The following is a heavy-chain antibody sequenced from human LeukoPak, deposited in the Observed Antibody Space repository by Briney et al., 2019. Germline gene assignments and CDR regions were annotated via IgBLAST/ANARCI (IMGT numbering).Heavy chain of an antibody. CDR1: GFTFSSYG. Sequence: GGSLRLSCAASGFTFSSYGMHWVRQAPGKGLEWISYISSSGYTIYYADSVKGRFTVSRDNAKNSLYLQMNSLRAEDTAVYYCARRIEYWGQGTLVTVSS. CDR2: ISSSGYTI. V-gene: IGHV3-48*04. J-gene: IGHJ4*02. CDR3: ARRIEY.